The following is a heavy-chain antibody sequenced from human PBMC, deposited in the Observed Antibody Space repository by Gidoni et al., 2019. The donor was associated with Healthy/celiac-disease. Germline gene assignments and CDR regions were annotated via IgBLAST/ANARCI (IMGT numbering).Heavy chain of an antibody. Sequence: QVQLQESGPGLVKPSQTLSLPCTVPGGSISSGGYYWSWIRQHPGKGLEWIGYIYYSGSTYYNPSLKSRVTISVDTSKNKFSLKLSSGTAADTAVYYCARTAGGRYYYDSSGYYFDYWGQGTLVTVSS. D-gene: IGHD3-22*01. CDR1: GGSISSGGYY. CDR3: ARTAGGRYYYDSSGYYFDY. J-gene: IGHJ4*02. V-gene: IGHV4-31*03. CDR2: IYYSGST.